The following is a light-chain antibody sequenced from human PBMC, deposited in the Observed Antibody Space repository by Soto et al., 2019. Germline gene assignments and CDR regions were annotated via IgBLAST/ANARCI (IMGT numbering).Light chain of an antibody. J-gene: IGKJ3*01. CDR3: QQRTNWLT. CDR1: QNVSTY. V-gene: IGKV3-11*01. Sequence: EIVLTQSPATLYLSPGERVTLSCRASQNVSTYLAWYQQKPGQAPRLLIYDASDRATGIPARFSGSGSGQDFNLTISSLEPEDFAVYYWQQRTNWLTFGPGTKVDIK. CDR2: DAS.